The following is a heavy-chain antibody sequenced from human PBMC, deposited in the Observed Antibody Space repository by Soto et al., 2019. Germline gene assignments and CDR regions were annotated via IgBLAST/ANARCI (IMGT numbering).Heavy chain of an antibody. CDR3: ARFFIAAAGTYYYYYGMDV. CDR2: IYYSGTT. Sequence: PSETLSLTCIVSGDSITSNSYFWAWIRQPPGKGLEWIGSIYYSGTTYYNPSLKSRVTISVDRSKNQFSLKLSSVTAADTAVYYCARFFIAAAGTYYYYYGMDVWGQGTTVT. V-gene: IGHV4-39*01. J-gene: IGHJ6*02. D-gene: IGHD6-13*01. CDR1: GDSITSNSYF.